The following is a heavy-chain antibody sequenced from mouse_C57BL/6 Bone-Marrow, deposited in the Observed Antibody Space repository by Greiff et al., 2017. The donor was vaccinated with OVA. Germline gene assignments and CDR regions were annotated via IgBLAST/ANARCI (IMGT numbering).Heavy chain of an antibody. CDR1: GYTFTSYW. CDR3: ARNYYGSSYGNYAMDY. J-gene: IGHJ4*01. D-gene: IGHD1-1*01. Sequence: QVQLQQPGAELVMPGASVKLSCKASGYTFTSYWMHWVKQRPGQGLEWIGEIDPSDSYTNYNQKFKGKSTLTVDKSSSTAYMQLSSLTSEDSAVYYCARNYYGSSYGNYAMDYWGRGTSVTVSA. V-gene: IGHV1-69*01. CDR2: IDPSDSYT.